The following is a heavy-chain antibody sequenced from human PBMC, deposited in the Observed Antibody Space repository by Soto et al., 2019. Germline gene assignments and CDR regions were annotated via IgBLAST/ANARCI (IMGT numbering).Heavy chain of an antibody. J-gene: IGHJ4*02. V-gene: IGHV1-69*02. CDR1: GGTFSSYT. CDR2: IIPILGIA. Sequence: QVQLVQSGAEVKKPGSSVKVSCKASGGTFSSYTISWVRQAPGQGLEWMGRIIPILGIANYAQKFQGRVTITEETSTSTAYMELSSLRSEDSIAYYSAGVPSKGYHFDYWGQGTLVTVSS. CDR3: AGVPSKGYHFDY. D-gene: IGHD3-22*01.